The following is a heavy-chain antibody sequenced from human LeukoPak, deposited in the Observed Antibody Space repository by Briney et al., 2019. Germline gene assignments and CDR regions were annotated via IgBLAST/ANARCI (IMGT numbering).Heavy chain of an antibody. Sequence: PGGSLRLSCTGSAFTFSSYDMHWVRQAPGKGLEWVSYISSSGNTIYYADSVKGRFTISRDNAKNSLYLQMNSLRAEDTAVYYCARDRNGNDYWGQGTLVTVSS. CDR1: AFTFSSYD. CDR2: ISSSGNTI. V-gene: IGHV3-48*01. CDR3: ARDRNGNDY. D-gene: IGHD1-14*01. J-gene: IGHJ4*02.